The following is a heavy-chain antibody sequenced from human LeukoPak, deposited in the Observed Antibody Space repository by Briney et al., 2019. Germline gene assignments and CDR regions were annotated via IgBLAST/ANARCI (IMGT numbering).Heavy chain of an antibody. V-gene: IGHV4-4*07. Sequence: PSETLSLTCTVSGGSISSYYWSWIQQPAGKGLEWIGRIYTSGSTNYNPSLKSRVTMSVDTSKNQFSLKLSSVTAADTAVYYCARDRYYDSSGPDACDIWGQGTMVTVSS. CDR2: IYTSGST. CDR3: ARDRYYDSSGPDACDI. J-gene: IGHJ3*02. CDR1: GGSISSYY. D-gene: IGHD3-22*01.